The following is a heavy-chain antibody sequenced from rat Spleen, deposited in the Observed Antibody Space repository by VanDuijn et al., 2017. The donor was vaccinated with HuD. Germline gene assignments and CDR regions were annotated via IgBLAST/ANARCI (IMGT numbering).Heavy chain of an antibody. Sequence: QVQLKESGPGLIQPSQTLSLTCTVSGLSFTSHTVSWIRQPPGKGLEWMGLIWSNGGTDYNSAIKSRLSISRDTSKSQVFLTMNSLQTDDTAVYYCFLSGEGYWGQGVMVTVSS. CDR2: IWSNGGT. V-gene: IGHV2-47*01. CDR3: FLSGEGY. J-gene: IGHJ2*01. CDR1: GLSFTSHT. D-gene: IGHD1-1*01.